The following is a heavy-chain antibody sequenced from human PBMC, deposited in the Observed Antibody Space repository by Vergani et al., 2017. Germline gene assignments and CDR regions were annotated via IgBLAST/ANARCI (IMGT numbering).Heavy chain of an antibody. CDR1: GFSLSTSGVG. J-gene: IGHJ5*02. CDR2: IYWNDDK. V-gene: IGHV2-5*01. CDR3: AHWDPGIAALRGAFDP. Sequence: QITLKESGPTLVKPTQTLTLTCTFSGFSLSTSGVGVGWIRQPPGKALEWLALIYWNDDKRYSPSLKSRLTITKDTSKNQVVLTMTNMDPVDTATYYCAHWDPGIAALRGAFDPWGQGTLVTVSS. D-gene: IGHD6-13*01.